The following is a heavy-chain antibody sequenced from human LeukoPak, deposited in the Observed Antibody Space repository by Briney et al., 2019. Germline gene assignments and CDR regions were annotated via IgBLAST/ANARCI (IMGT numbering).Heavy chain of an antibody. D-gene: IGHD3-10*01. Sequence: ASVKVSCKTSRDTFIVSYIHWVRQAPGKGPEWMGWINPNSGGTNYAQKFQGRVTMTRDTSISTAYMELSRLRSDDTAVYYCARVPINTYYGSGSFQGLFFDYWGQGTLVTVSS. V-gene: IGHV1-2*02. CDR3: ARVPINTYYGSGSFQGLFFDY. CDR1: RDTFIVSY. CDR2: INPNSGGT. J-gene: IGHJ4*02.